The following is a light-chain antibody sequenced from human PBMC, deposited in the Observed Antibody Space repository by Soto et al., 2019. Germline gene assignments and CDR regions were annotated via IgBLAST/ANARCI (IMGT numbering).Light chain of an antibody. V-gene: IGKV3-11*01. CDR1: QSVSSY. Sequence: EIVWTQSPATLSLSPGERATLSCRASQSVSSYLAWYQQKPGQAPRLLIYDASNRATGIPARFSGSGSGTAFTLTISSLEPEDFAVYYCQQRSNWLFTFGPGTKVDIK. CDR2: DAS. CDR3: QQRSNWLFT. J-gene: IGKJ3*01.